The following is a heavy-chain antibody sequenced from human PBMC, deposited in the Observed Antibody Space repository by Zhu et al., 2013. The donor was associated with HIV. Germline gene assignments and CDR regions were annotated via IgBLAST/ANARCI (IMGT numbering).Heavy chain of an antibody. D-gene: IGHD5-12*01. J-gene: IGHJ6*02. CDR1: GGTFSSDA. CDR2: IIPIFGTA. V-gene: IGHV1-69*01. Sequence: QVQLVQSGAEVKKPGSSVKVSCKASGGTFSSDAISWVRQAPGQGLEWMGGIIPIFGTANYAQKFQGRVTITADESTSTAYMELSSLRSEDTAVYYCARVGEGIRVATDTPYYYYYGMTSWAKGPPVTVSS. CDR3: ARVGEGIRVATDTPYYYYYGMTS.